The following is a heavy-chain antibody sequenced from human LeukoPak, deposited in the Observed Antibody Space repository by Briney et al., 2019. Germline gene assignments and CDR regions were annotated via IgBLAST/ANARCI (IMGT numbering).Heavy chain of an antibody. CDR1: GFTFSSYS. CDR3: VRGTPLIDY. J-gene: IGHJ4*02. V-gene: IGHV3-74*01. D-gene: IGHD2-15*01. Sequence: GGSLRLSCAASGFTFSSYSMQWVRQPAGKGLMWVSDISINGNIKRYADSVKGRFTISRDDAKNTLYLEMSSLRAEDSAVYYCVRGTPLIDYWGQGTLVTVSS. CDR2: ISINGNIK.